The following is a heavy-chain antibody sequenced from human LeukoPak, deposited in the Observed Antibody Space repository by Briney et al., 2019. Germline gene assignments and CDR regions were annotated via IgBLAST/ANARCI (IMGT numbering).Heavy chain of an antibody. CDR2: INQDGSER. CDR3: ARDSEYSSSFAFDI. Sequence: PGGSLRLSCAASEFTFSSHWMTWVRQAPGKGLEWVANINQDGSERYYVDSVKGRFTISRDNAKNSLYLQMNSLRAEDTAVYYCARDSEYSSSFAFDIWGQGTMVTVSS. D-gene: IGHD6-13*01. J-gene: IGHJ3*02. V-gene: IGHV3-7*01. CDR1: EFTFSSHW.